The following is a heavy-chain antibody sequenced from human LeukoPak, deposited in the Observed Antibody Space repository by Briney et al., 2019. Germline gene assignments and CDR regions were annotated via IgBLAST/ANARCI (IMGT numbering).Heavy chain of an antibody. CDR1: GFTFSSYS. CDR2: ISWDGGST. J-gene: IGHJ6*04. V-gene: IGHV3-48*04. Sequence: GGSLRLSCAASGFTFSSYSMNWVRQAPGKGLEWASLISWDGGSTYYADSVKGRFTISRDNAKNSLYLQMNSLRAEDTAVYYCAELGITMIGGVWGKGTTVTISS. D-gene: IGHD3-10*02. CDR3: AELGITMIGGV.